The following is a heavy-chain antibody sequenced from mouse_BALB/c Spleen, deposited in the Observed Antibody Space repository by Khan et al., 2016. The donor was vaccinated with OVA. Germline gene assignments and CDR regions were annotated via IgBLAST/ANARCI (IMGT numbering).Heavy chain of an antibody. Sequence: QVQLQQSGAELVKPGASVKLSCKASGYPLTSYWLHWVKQRPGQGLEWIGEIDPSDSFTNYNQKFKGKATVTLDKSSSTTYLQLSSLTSEDSAVYYCVRSFSYGSSTWFAYWGQGTLVTVSA. D-gene: IGHD1-1*01. CDR2: IDPSDSFT. CDR1: GYPLTSYW. J-gene: IGHJ3*01. CDR3: VRSFSYGSSTWFAY. V-gene: IGHV1-69*02.